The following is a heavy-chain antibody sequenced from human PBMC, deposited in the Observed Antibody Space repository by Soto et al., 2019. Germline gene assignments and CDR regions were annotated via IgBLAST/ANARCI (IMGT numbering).Heavy chain of an antibody. J-gene: IGHJ5*02. CDR3: ARAKKGIAAAENWFDP. V-gene: IGHV4-31*03. D-gene: IGHD6-13*01. Sequence: KPSETLSLTCTVSGGSISSGGYYWSWIRQHPGKGLEWIGYIYYSGSTYYNPSLKSRVTISVDTSKNQFSLKLSSVTAADTAVYCCARAKKGIAAAENWFDPWGQGTLVTVSS. CDR2: IYYSGST. CDR1: GGSISSGGYY.